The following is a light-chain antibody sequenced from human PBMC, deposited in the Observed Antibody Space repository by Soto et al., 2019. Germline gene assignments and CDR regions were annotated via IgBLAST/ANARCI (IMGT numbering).Light chain of an antibody. Sequence: DIVMTQSPDSLAVSLCERATINCKSSQSVLYSSNNKNYLAWYQRKPGQPPKLLIYWSSTRESGVPDRFSGSGSGTDFTLTISSLQAEDVAVYYCQQYYSTPPTFGQGTKVDIK. CDR3: QQYYSTPPT. J-gene: IGKJ1*01. V-gene: IGKV4-1*01. CDR1: QSVLYSSNNKNY. CDR2: WSS.